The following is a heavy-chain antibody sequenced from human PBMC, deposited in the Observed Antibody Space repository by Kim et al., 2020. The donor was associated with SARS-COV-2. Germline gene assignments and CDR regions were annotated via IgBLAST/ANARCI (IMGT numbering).Heavy chain of an antibody. V-gene: IGHV3-33*06. CDR3: AKGGIRIAAAGIDY. CDR1: GFTFSSYG. Sequence: GGSLRLSCAASGFTFSSYGMHWVRQAPGKGLEWVAVIWYDGSNKYYADSVKGRFTISRDNSKNTLYLQMNSLRAEDTAVYYCAKGGIRIAAAGIDYWGQGTLVTVSS. D-gene: IGHD6-13*01. J-gene: IGHJ4*02. CDR2: IWYDGSNK.